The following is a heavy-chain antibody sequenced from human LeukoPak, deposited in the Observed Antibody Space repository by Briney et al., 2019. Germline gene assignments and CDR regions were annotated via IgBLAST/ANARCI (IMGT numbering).Heavy chain of an antibody. J-gene: IGHJ4*02. CDR1: GYSFTSYW. CDR2: IYPGDSDT. V-gene: IGHV5-51*01. CDR3: ARLSYDFWSGYYLDY. Sequence: GESLKISCKGSGYSFTSYWIGWVRQTPGKGQEWMGIIYPGDSDTRYSPSFQGQVTISADKSISTAYLQWSSLKASDTAMYYCARLSYDFWSGYYLDYWGQGTLVTVSS. D-gene: IGHD3-3*01.